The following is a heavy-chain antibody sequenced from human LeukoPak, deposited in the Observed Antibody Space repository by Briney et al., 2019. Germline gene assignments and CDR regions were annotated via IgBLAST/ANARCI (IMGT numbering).Heavy chain of an antibody. CDR2: IYPGDSDT. D-gene: IGHD6-13*01. Sequence: GESLQISCKGSGYIFTSYWIGWVRQMPGKGLEWMGIIYPGDSDTRYSPSFQGQVTISADKSISTAYLQWSSLKASDTAMYYCARQHSSSWYYFDYWGQETLVTVSS. J-gene: IGHJ4*02. CDR1: GYIFTSYW. V-gene: IGHV5-51*01. CDR3: ARQHSSSWYYFDY.